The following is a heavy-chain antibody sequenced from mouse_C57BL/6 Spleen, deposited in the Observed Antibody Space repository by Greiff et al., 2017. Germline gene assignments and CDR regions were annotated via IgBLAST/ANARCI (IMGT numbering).Heavy chain of an antibody. D-gene: IGHD1-1*01. J-gene: IGHJ4*01. Sequence: QVQLQQPGAELVMPGASVKLSCKASGYTFTSYWMHWVKQRPGQGLEWIGEIDPSDSYTNYNQKFKGKSTMTVDKSSSTAYMQLSSLTSEDSAVYYGARTHYYSSSNYAMDYWGQGTSVTVSS. V-gene: IGHV1-69*01. CDR3: ARTHYYSSSNYAMDY. CDR1: GYTFTSYW. CDR2: IDPSDSYT.